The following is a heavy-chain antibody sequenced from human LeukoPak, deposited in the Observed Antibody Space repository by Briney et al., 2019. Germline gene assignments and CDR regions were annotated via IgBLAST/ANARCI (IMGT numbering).Heavy chain of an antibody. CDR2: INPNSGGT. CDR3: AREGYYYGSGSYYNDY. CDR1: GYTFSSYD. J-gene: IGHJ4*02. Sequence: ASVKVSCKASGYTFSSYDINWVRQAPGQGLEWMGWINPNSGGTNYAQKFQGRVTMTTDTSTSTAYMELRSLRSDDTAVYYCAREGYYYGSGSYYNDYWGQGTLVTVSS. V-gene: IGHV1-2*02. D-gene: IGHD3-10*01.